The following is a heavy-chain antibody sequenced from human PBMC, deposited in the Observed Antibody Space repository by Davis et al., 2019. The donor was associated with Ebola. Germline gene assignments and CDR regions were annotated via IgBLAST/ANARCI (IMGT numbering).Heavy chain of an antibody. V-gene: IGHV4-39*07. CDR2: ITNTGST. Sequence: SETLSLTCTVSGGSISSTTHFWGWIRQPPGKGLEWIGGITNTGSTYYNPSLESRVTISVDTSKNQFSLKLTSVTAADTAVYYCARDHCGGGCFSGNWFDPWGQGTLVTVSS. CDR1: GGSISSTTHF. J-gene: IGHJ5*02. CDR3: ARDHCGGGCFSGNWFDP. D-gene: IGHD2-21*02.